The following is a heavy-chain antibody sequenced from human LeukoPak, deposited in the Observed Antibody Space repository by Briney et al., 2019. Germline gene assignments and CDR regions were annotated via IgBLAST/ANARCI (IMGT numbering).Heavy chain of an antibody. CDR3: ARVSGLNNFDY. Sequence: SETLSLTCAVYGGSFSDYYWSWIRQPPGKGLEWIGEINQSGSTNYNPSLKSRVTLSLDTSKNQFSLKLTSVTAADTAVYYCARVSGLNNFDYWGQGTLVTVSS. D-gene: IGHD1/OR15-1a*01. CDR1: GGSFSDYY. J-gene: IGHJ4*02. CDR2: INQSGST. V-gene: IGHV4-34*01.